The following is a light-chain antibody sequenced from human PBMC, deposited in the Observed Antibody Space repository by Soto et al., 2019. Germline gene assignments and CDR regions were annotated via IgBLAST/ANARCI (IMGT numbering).Light chain of an antibody. V-gene: IGLV1-40*01. J-gene: IGLJ3*02. CDR1: DSNIGAGYD. CDR3: QSFDSSLSGFVV. Sequence: QSVLTQPPSVSGAPGQRATISCTGSDSNIGAGYDVHWYQQLPGTAPRLLMYGNNNRPSGVPDRFSGSKSGTSASLAIGGLQAEDEADYYFQSFDSSLSGFVVFGGGTKVTVL. CDR2: GNN.